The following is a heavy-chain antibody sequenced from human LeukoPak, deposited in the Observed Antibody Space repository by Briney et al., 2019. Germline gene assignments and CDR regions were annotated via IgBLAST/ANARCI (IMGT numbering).Heavy chain of an antibody. D-gene: IGHD3-22*01. V-gene: IGHV4-34*01. Sequence: SETLSLTCAVYGGSFSGHYWSWIRQPPGKGLEWIGEINHSGSTNYNPSLKSRVTISVDTSKNQFSLKLSSVTAADTAVYYCARGPPTYYYDSSGYYYGEFDYWGQGTLVTVSS. J-gene: IGHJ4*02. CDR1: GGSFSGHY. CDR2: INHSGST. CDR3: ARGPPTYYYDSSGYYYGEFDY.